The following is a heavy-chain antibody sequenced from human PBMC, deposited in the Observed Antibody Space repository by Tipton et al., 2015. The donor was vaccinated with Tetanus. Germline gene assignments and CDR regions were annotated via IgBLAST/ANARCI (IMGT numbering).Heavy chain of an antibody. CDR1: GGSLSRYY. D-gene: IGHD3-16*01. CDR3: ARIGVSTDAYYFDF. V-gene: IGHV4-34*01. J-gene: IGHJ4*02. CDR2: VDDSGST. Sequence: TLSLTCAVYGGSLSRYYWTWIRQPPGKGLEWIGEVDDSGSTNYSPSLKSRVTISLDTSKNEFSLTLSSVTAADTALYYCARIGVSTDAYYFDFWGPGTLVTVSS.